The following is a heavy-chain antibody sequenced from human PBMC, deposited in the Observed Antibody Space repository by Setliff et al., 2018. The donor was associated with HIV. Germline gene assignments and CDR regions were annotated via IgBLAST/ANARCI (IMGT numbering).Heavy chain of an antibody. V-gene: IGHV4-30-2*01. J-gene: IGHJ3*02. D-gene: IGHD3-22*01. CDR1: GGSISSGGYS. CDR2: IYHSGST. Sequence: SETLSLTCAVSGGSISSGGYSWSWIQQPPGKGLEWIGYIYHSGSTYYNPSLKSRVTISVDRSKNQFSLKLSSVTAADTAVYYCARGRDSSNPDDAFDIWGQGTMVTVSS. CDR3: ARGRDSSNPDDAFDI.